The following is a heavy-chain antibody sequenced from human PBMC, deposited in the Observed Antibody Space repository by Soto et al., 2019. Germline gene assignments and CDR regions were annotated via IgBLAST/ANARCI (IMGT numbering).Heavy chain of an antibody. CDR3: AREGYDSSGYYRPDY. J-gene: IGHJ4*02. V-gene: IGHV4-30-4*01. CDR2: IYYSGST. CDR1: GGSISSGDYY. D-gene: IGHD3-22*01. Sequence: LSLTCTVSGGSISSGDYYWSWIRQPPGKGLEWIGYIYYSGSTYYNPSLKSRVTISVDTSKNQFSLKLSSVTAADTAVYYCAREGYDSSGYYRPDYWGQGTLVTVSS.